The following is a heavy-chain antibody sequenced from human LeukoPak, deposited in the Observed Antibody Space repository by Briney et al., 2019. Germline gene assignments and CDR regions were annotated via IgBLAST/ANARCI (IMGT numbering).Heavy chain of an antibody. CDR3: AKAALRYCSSTSCYRLDY. CDR2: ISASGGNT. Sequence: GGSLRLSCAASEFTFSSYAMQWVRQAPGKGLEWVSGISASGGNTWYADSVKGRFTISRDNSKNTLYLQMNSLRAEDTAVYYCAKAALRYCSSTSCYRLDYWGQGTLVTVSS. J-gene: IGHJ4*02. CDR1: EFTFSSYA. V-gene: IGHV3-23*01. D-gene: IGHD2-2*01.